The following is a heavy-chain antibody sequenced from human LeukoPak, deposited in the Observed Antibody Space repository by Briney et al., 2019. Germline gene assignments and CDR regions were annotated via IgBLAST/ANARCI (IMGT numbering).Heavy chain of an antibody. V-gene: IGHV3-30*03. J-gene: IGHJ3*02. Sequence: GGSLRLSCAASGFTFSSYGMHWVRQAPGKGLEWVAVISYDGSNKYYADSVKGRFTISRDNSKNTLYLQMNSLRAEDTAVYYCARVTQLWSLLGAFDIWGQGTMVTVSS. D-gene: IGHD5-18*01. CDR3: ARVTQLWSLLGAFDI. CDR2: ISYDGSNK. CDR1: GFTFSSYG.